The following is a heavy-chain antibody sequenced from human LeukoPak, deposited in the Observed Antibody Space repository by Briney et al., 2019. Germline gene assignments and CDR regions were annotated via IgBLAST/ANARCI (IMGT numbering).Heavy chain of an antibody. CDR3: AKDFGDYYDTSEWRWQY. D-gene: IGHD3-22*01. CDR1: GFTFSSYG. V-gene: IGHV3-30*02. CDR2: IRYDGSNK. Sequence: GGSLRLSCAASGFTFSSYGMYWVRQAPGKGLEWVAFIRYDGSNKYYADSVKGRFTISRDNSKNTLYLQMNSLRVEDTAVYYCAKDFGDYYDTSEWRWQYWGQGTLVTVSS. J-gene: IGHJ4*02.